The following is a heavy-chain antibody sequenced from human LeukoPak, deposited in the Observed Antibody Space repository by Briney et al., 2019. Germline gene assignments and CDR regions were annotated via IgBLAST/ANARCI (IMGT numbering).Heavy chain of an antibody. CDR1: GFTFSNYY. J-gene: IGHJ4*02. D-gene: IGHD6-6*01. CDR2: ISTSGSAI. CDR3: AREHGQLGH. V-gene: IGHV3-11*01. Sequence: PGRSLRLSCAASGFTFSNYYMNWIRQAPGKGLEWVSYISTSGSAIYYADSVKDRFTISRDNAKNSLYLQMNSLRAEDTAVYYCAREHGQLGHWGQGTLVTVSS.